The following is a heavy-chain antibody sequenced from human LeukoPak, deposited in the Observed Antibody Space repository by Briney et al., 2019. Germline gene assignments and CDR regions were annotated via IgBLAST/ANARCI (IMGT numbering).Heavy chain of an antibody. CDR1: GGSISSSSYY. CDR2: IYYSGST. V-gene: IGHV4-39*07. CDR3: ARADCGYNYSPCDYYMDV. D-gene: IGHD5-18*01. J-gene: IGHJ6*03. Sequence: SETLSLTCTVSGGSISSSSYYWGWIRQPPGKGLEWIGSIYYSGSTYYNPSLKSRVTISVDTSKNQFSLKLSSVTAADTAVYYCARADCGYNYSPCDYYMDVWGKGTTVTISS.